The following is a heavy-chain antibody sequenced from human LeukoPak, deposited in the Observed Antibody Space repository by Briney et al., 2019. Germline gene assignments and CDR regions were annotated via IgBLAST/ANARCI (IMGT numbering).Heavy chain of an antibody. V-gene: IGHV1-2*02. CDR2: INPKSGGT. CDR3: AREDYYDSSGYYSPGIDY. J-gene: IGHJ4*02. Sequence: ASVKVSCKASGYTFTGYCMHWVRQAPGQGLEWMGWINPKSGGTNYAQKFQGRVTMTRDTSISTTYMELSSLRSEDTAVYYCAREDYYDSSGYYSPGIDYWGQRTLVTVSS. D-gene: IGHD3-22*01. CDR1: GYTFTGYC.